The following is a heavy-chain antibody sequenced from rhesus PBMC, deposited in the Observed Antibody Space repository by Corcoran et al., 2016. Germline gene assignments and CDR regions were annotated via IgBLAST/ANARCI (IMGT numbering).Heavy chain of an antibody. Sequence: QVQLQESGPGLVKPSETLSLTCAVSGGSISSSNWWSGTRQPPGKGREWIGYIYGGSERTNYDPSLKSRIPISTRASTNQFSLKLGSVTAAVAAVCYCARHGGRRLVRDPCFEYWGQGVLVTVSS. CDR3: ARHGGRRLVRDPCFEY. V-gene: IGHV4-65*01. CDR1: GGSISSSNW. D-gene: IGHD6-37*01. CDR2: IYGGSERT. J-gene: IGHJ4*01.